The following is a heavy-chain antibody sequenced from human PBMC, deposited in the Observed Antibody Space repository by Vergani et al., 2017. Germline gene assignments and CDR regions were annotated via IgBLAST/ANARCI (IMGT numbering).Heavy chain of an antibody. CDR2: ISGSGGST. J-gene: IGHJ4*02. CDR1: GFHFSPAW. Sequence: EVRVVESGGTLVKPGGSLRLSCAASGFHFSPAWMSWVRQVPGKGLEWVSAISGSGGSTYYADSVKGRFTISRDNSKNTLYLQMNSLRAEDTAVYYCAKDYIEWGQGTLVTVSS. V-gene: IGHV3-23*04. CDR3: AKDYIE. D-gene: IGHD3-10*01.